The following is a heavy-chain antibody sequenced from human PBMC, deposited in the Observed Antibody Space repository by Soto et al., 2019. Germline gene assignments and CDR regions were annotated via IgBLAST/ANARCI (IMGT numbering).Heavy chain of an antibody. V-gene: IGHV1-3*01. J-gene: IGHJ2*01. CDR2: INAGNGNT. CDR3: ARARMRKQLPSDWYFDL. D-gene: IGHD6-13*01. CDR1: GYTFTSYA. Sequence: QVQLVQSGAEVKKPGASVKVSCKASGYTFTSYAMHWVRQAPGQRLEWMGWINAGNGNTKYSQKFQGRVTITRDTSASTAYMELSSLRSEDTAVYYCARARMRKQLPSDWYFDLWGRCTLVTVSS.